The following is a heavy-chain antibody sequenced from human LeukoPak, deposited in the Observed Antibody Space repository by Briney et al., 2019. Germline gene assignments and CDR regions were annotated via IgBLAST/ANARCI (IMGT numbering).Heavy chain of an antibody. J-gene: IGHJ6*02. CDR2: IKQDGSEK. CDR1: GFAFSPYW. Sequence: PGGSLRLSCTASGFAFSPYWMSWVRQAPGKGLEWVANIKQDGSEKYYVDSVKGRFTISRDNAKNSLYLQMNSLRAEDTAVYYCARDPAVAGTYYYYYGMDVWGQGTTVTVSS. CDR3: ARDPAVAGTYYYYYGMDV. V-gene: IGHV3-7*05. D-gene: IGHD6-19*01.